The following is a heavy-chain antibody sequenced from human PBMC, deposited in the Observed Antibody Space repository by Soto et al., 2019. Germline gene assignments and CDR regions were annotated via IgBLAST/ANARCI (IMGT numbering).Heavy chain of an antibody. Sequence: SGPTLVNPTQTLTLTCTFSGFSLSTSGVVVGWIRQPPGRALEWLALIYWVDDKRYSPSLKSRLTITKDTSKNQAVLTMTNMHPVYTATYYCAHRRIRDYDFWIGYYNDAFDIWGQGTMVTVSS. J-gene: IGHJ3*02. CDR3: AHRRIRDYDFWIGYYNDAFDI. CDR1: GFSLSTSGVV. CDR2: IYWVDDK. D-gene: IGHD3-3*01. V-gene: IGHV2-5*02.